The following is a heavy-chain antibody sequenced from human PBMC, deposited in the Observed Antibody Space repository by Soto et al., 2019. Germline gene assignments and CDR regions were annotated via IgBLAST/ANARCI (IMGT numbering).Heavy chain of an antibody. CDR3: AKDAVYYDILTGLNHWFDP. V-gene: IGHV3-23*01. CDR2: ISGSGGST. D-gene: IGHD3-9*01. CDR1: GFTFSSYA. Sequence: PGGSLRLSCAASGFTFSSYAMSWVRQAPGKGLEWVSAISGSGGSTYYADSVKGRFTISRDNSKNTLYLQMNSLRAEDTAVYYCAKDAVYYDILTGLNHWFDPWGQGTLVTVSS. J-gene: IGHJ5*02.